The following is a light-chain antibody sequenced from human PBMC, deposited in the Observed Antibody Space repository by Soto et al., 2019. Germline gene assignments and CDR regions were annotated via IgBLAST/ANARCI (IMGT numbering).Light chain of an antibody. J-gene: IGLJ1*01. CDR1: SSSIGSNA. Sequence: QSVLTQPPSASGTPGQRVTISCSGSSSSIGSNAVSWYQQLPGTAPKLLIYSDNHRPSGVPDRFSGSKSGTSASLAISGLQSEDEADYHCATWDDSLNAYVFGIGTKLTVL. V-gene: IGLV1-44*01. CDR2: SDN. CDR3: ATWDDSLNAYV.